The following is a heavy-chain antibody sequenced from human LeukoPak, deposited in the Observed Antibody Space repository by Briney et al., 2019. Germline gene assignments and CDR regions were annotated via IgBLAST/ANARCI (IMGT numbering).Heavy chain of an antibody. J-gene: IGHJ6*03. CDR2: ISSSSSYI. Sequence: GGSLRLSCAASGFTFSSYEMNWVRQAPGKGLEWVSSISSSSSYIYYADSVKGRFTISRDNAKNSLYLQMNSLRAEDTAVYYCARAGWGCSSTSCYYHYYYYYYMDVWGKGTTVTVSS. V-gene: IGHV3-21*01. CDR1: GFTFSSYE. CDR3: ARAGWGCSSTSCYYHYYYYYYMDV. D-gene: IGHD2-2*01.